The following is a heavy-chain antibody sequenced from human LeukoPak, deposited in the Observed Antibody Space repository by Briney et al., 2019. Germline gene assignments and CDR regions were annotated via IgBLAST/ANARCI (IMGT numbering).Heavy chain of an antibody. CDR2: INQDGSEK. CDR3: ARQLRGVIVVVITAMDHPFDI. CDR1: EFTFSRYW. V-gene: IGHV3-7*01. Sequence: GGSLRLSCAASEFTFSRYWMSWVRQAPGKGLEWVANINQDGSEKYYVVSVQGRFTISRDNAKNSLYLQMNSLRAEDTAVYYCARQLRGVIVVVITAMDHPFDIWGQGAMVTVSS. J-gene: IGHJ3*02. D-gene: IGHD3-22*01.